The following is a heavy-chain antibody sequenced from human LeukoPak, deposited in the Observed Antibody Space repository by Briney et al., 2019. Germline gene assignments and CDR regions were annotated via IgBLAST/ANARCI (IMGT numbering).Heavy chain of an antibody. D-gene: IGHD1-1*01. CDR2: INPSGGST. Sequence: ASVKVSCKASGYTFTSYYMRWVRQAPGQGLEWMGIINPSGGSTSYAQKFQGRVTMTRDTSTSTVYKELSNLRSEDTAVYYCARGDHDHGYYFDYWGQGTLVTVSS. CDR3: ARGDHDHGYYFDY. CDR1: GYTFTSYY. V-gene: IGHV1-46*01. J-gene: IGHJ4*02.